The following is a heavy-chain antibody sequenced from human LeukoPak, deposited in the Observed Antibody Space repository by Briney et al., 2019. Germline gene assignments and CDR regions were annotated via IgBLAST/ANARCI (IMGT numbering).Heavy chain of an antibody. J-gene: IGHJ3*02. CDR2: ISNSGNTI. D-gene: IGHD4-17*01. CDR1: GFTFSDYY. V-gene: IGHV3-11*04. CDR3: ARSYGDYVFDAFDI. Sequence: GGSLRLSCAASGFTFSDYYMSWIRQAPGKGLEWVSYISNSGNTIKYADSMKGRFTISRDNAKNSLSLQMNSLRAEDTAVYYCARSYGDYVFDAFDIWGQGTMVTVSS.